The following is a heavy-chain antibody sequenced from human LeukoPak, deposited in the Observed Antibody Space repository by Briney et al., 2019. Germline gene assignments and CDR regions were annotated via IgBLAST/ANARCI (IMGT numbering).Heavy chain of an antibody. V-gene: IGHV3-48*01. Sequence: PGGSLRLSCAASGFTFSSYSMNWVRQAPGKGLEWVSYISSSSSTIYYADSVKGRFTISRDNAKNSLYLQMNSLRAEDTAVYYCGEVRQVYDMDVWGKGTTVTVSS. J-gene: IGHJ6*03. CDR2: ISSSSSTI. CDR1: GFTFSSYS. CDR3: GEVRQVYDMDV.